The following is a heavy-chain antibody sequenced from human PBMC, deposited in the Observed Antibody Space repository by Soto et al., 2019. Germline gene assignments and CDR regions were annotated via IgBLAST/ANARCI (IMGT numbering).Heavy chain of an antibody. CDR3: ARDAGYCSGGSCREGNWFDP. CDR2: MNPNSGNT. Sequence: ASVKVSCKASGYTFTSYDINWVRQATGQGLEWMGWMNPNSGNTGYAQKFQGRVTMTRNTSISTAYMELSSLRSEDTAVYYCARDAGYCSGGSCREGNWFDPWGQGTLVTVSS. V-gene: IGHV1-8*01. J-gene: IGHJ5*02. CDR1: GYTFTSYD. D-gene: IGHD2-15*01.